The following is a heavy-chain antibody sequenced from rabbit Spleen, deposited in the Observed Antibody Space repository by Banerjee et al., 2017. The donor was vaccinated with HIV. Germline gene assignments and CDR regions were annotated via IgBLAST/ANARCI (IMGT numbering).Heavy chain of an antibody. D-gene: IGHD1-1*01. Sequence: QSLEESGGGLVQPEGSLALTCKASGFSFSSSDYICWVRQAPGKGLEWIGFIYTGNGKNYYASWAKGRFTISKTSSTTVTLQVTSLTAADTATYFCTRDDGSGHYIDGYFKLWGPGTLVTVS. V-gene: IGHV1S40*01. J-gene: IGHJ4*01. CDR1: GFSFSSSDY. CDR3: TRDDGSGHYIDGYFKL. CDR2: IYTGNGKN.